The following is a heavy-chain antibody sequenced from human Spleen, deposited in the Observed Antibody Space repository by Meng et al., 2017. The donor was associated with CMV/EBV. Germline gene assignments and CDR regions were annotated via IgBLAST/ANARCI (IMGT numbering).Heavy chain of an antibody. CDR2: INSNSGFT. CDR3: ARGRQWLADHYLDY. Sequence: ASVKVSCKASGYTFTSYYMHWVRQAPGQGLEWMGWINSNSGFTIYAQKFQGRVTMTRDTSISTVDMELTRLRSDDRAVYYCARGRQWLADHYLDYWGQGTLVTVSS. D-gene: IGHD6-19*01. V-gene: IGHV1-2*02. J-gene: IGHJ4*02. CDR1: GYTFTSYY.